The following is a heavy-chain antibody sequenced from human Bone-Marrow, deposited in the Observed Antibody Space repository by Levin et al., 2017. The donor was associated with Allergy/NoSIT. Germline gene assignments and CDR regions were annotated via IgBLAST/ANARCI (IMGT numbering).Heavy chain of an antibody. CDR2: MLHSGST. J-gene: IGHJ2*01. CDR3: VRGLRVAAAGPDLWYFDL. V-gene: IGHV4-30-4*01. CDR1: GDSIRSGDNY. D-gene: IGHD6-13*01. Sequence: SETLSLTCSVSGDSIRSGDNYWGWIRQPPGKGLEWVANMLHSGSTHYNPSLRSRVTISIDTSKNQLSLKLNSVTAADTAMYFCVRGLRVAAAGPDLWYFDLWGRGTLATVSS.